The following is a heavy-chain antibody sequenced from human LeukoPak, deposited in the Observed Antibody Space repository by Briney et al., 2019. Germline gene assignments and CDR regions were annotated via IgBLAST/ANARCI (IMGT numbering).Heavy chain of an antibody. CDR1: GGSFSGYY. CDR3: ARFTPQGYGWGGYNRFDP. Sequence: SETLSLTCAVYGGSFSGYYWNWIRQPPGKGLEWIGEINHSGSTNYNPSLKSRVTISVDTSKNQFSLKLSSVTAADTAVYYCARFTPQGYGWGGYNRFDPWGQGTLVTVSS. J-gene: IGHJ5*02. D-gene: IGHD3-16*01. CDR2: INHSGST. V-gene: IGHV4-34*01.